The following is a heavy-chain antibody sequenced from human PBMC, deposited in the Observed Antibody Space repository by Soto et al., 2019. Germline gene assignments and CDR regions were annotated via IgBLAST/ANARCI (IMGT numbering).Heavy chain of an antibody. CDR1: SGSINSFY. Sequence: LSLTCTVSSGSINSFYWAWMRQPAGKGLEWIGRIHSSGTTNYNPSLSSRVTMSVDPSKNQFSLRLTSVTAADTAVYYCARDRIIGTSYSDYWGQGILVTVSS. J-gene: IGHJ4*02. V-gene: IGHV4-4*07. CDR2: IHSSGTT. D-gene: IGHD1-7*01. CDR3: ARDRIIGTSYSDY.